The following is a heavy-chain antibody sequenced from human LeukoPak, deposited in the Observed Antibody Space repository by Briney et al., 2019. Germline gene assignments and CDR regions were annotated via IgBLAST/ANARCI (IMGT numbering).Heavy chain of an antibody. CDR1: GGTFSSYA. CDR2: IIPIFGTA. J-gene: IGHJ4*02. Sequence: SVKVSCKASGGTFSSYAIIWVRQAPGQGLEWMGGIIPIFGTANYAQKFQGRVTITADKSTSTAYMELSSLRSESTAVYYCARGYVRGSYPTFFDYWGQGTLVTVSS. D-gene: IGHD3-10*02. V-gene: IGHV1-69*06. CDR3: ARGYVRGSYPTFFDY.